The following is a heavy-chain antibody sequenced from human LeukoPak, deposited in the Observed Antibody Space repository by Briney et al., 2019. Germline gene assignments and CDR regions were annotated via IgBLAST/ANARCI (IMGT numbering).Heavy chain of an antibody. Sequence: GASVKVSCKASGYTFTSYDINWVRQAPGQGLEWMGWINPNSGGTNYAQKFQGRVTMTRDTSISTAYMELSRLRSDDTAVYYCARASRIAARPVGWFDPWGQGTLVTVSS. CDR2: INPNSGGT. D-gene: IGHD6-6*01. J-gene: IGHJ5*02. CDR3: ARASRIAARPVGWFDP. CDR1: GYTFTSYD. V-gene: IGHV1-2*02.